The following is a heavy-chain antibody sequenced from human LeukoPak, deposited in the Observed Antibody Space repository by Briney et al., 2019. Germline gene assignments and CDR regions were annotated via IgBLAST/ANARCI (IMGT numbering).Heavy chain of an antibody. CDR1: GYTFTSYY. Sequence: ASVKVSCKASGYTFTSYYMHWVRQAPGQGLEWMGIINPSGGSTSYAQKFQGRVTMTRDTSTSTVYMELSSLRSEDTAVYYCAKDSYRRNIVVVTDGFDPWGQGTLVTVSS. CDR3: AKDSYRRNIVVVTDGFDP. CDR2: INPSGGST. V-gene: IGHV1-46*01. D-gene: IGHD2-21*02. J-gene: IGHJ5*02.